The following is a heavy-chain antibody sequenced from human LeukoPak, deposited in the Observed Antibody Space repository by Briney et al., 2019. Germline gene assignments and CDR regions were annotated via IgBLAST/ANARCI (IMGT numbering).Heavy chain of an antibody. V-gene: IGHV3-21*01. J-gene: IGHJ5*02. CDR2: ISSSSSYI. Sequence: GGSLRLSCAASGFTFSSYSMNWVRQAPGKGLEWVASISSSSSYIYYADSVKGRFPISRDNAKNSLYLQMNSLRAEDTAVYYCARGGSALNWFDPWGQGTLVTVSS. CDR3: ARGGSALNWFDP. CDR1: GFTFSSYS. D-gene: IGHD2-15*01.